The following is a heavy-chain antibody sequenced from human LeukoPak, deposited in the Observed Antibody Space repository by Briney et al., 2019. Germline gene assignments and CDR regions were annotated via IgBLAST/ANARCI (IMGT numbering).Heavy chain of an antibody. CDR3: ARDLSGYSYGFGGDL. CDR2: MYSVRST. J-gene: IGHJ4*02. D-gene: IGHD5-18*01. Sequence: GGSLRLSCAASGFTISANFMSWVRQAPGKGLEWVSIMYSVRSTFYADSVKGRFTISRDPSKNSLDLQMDSLRVDDTAVYYCARDLSGYSYGFGGDLWGQGTLVTVSS. CDR1: GFTISANF. V-gene: IGHV3-66*01.